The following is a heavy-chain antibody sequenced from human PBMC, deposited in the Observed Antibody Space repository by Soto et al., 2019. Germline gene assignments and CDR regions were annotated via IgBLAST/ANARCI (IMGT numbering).Heavy chain of an antibody. V-gene: IGHV4-4*07. CDR2: IYSNGRT. CDR3: ARSYRDSYEH. CDR1: GGSISNNY. Sequence: SETLSLTCNVSGGSISNNYWTWIREPAGKGLEWIGRIYSNGRTNFNPSLKSRISMSIDTSKNQFSLKLTSVTAADTAVYYCARSYRDSYEHWGQGTLVTVSS. D-gene: IGHD4-17*01. J-gene: IGHJ1*01.